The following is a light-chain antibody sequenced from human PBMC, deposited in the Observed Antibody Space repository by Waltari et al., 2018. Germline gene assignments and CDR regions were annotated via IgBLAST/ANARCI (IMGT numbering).Light chain of an antibody. Sequence: EIVLTQSPVTLSLSPGERATLSFRTSQSISRFLVWYQQKPGQAPRLLMYDVSNRATGTPARFSGSGSETDFTLTISSLEAEDFAVYYCQQRYNWPRTFGQGTKVEIK. CDR3: QQRYNWPRT. CDR2: DVS. J-gene: IGKJ1*01. V-gene: IGKV3-11*01. CDR1: QSISRF.